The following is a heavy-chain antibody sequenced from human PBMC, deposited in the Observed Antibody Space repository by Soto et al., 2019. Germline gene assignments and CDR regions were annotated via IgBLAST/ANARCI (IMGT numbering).Heavy chain of an antibody. CDR3: ARGGEMATIFPFDY. J-gene: IGHJ4*02. CDR2: IIPIFGTA. D-gene: IGHD5-12*01. V-gene: IGHV1-69*12. CDR1: GGTFSSYA. Sequence: QVQLVQSGAAVKKPGSSVKVSCKASGGTFSSYAISWVRQAPGQGLEWMGGIIPIFGTANYAQKFQGRVTITADESTSPAYRELSSLRSEDTAVYYCARGGEMATIFPFDYWGPGTLVTVSS.